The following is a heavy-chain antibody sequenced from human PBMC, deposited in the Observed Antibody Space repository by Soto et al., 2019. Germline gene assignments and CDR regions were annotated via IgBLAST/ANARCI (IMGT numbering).Heavy chain of an antibody. D-gene: IGHD6-19*01. V-gene: IGHV1-18*04. Sequence: QVQLVQSGAEVKKPGASVKVSCKASGYTFTSYGISWVRQAPGQGLEWMGWIRAYNGYTNYAQQFQGRVTITPDQSPSTAYMELRSLISDDTAVYYCARASDGYRSGWYVGYFDYWGQGTLVTVSS. CDR2: IRAYNGYT. CDR1: GYTFTSYG. CDR3: ARASDGYRSGWYVGYFDY. J-gene: IGHJ4*02.